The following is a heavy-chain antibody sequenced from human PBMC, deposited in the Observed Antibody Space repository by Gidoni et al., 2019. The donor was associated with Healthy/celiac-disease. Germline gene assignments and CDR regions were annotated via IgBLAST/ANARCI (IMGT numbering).Heavy chain of an antibody. CDR3: AKDLTFAAWVDWFDP. Sequence: EVQLLVSGGGLVQPGGSLRLSCAASGFTFSSYAMIWVRQAPGKGLEWVSAISGRSGSTYYADSVKGRFTISRDNSKNTLYLQMNSLRAEDTAVYYCAKDLTFAAWVDWFDPWGQGTLVTVSS. CDR1: GFTFSSYA. J-gene: IGHJ5*02. D-gene: IGHD6-25*01. CDR2: ISGRSGST. V-gene: IGHV3-23*01.